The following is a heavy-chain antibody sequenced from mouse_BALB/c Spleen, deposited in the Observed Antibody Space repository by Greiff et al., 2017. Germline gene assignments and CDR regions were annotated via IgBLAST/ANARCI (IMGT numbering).Heavy chain of an antibody. D-gene: IGHD2-4*01. Sequence: EVKLVESGGGLVQPGGSLKLSCAASGFTFSRYTMSWVRQTPEKRLEWVAYISNGGGSTYYPDTVKGRFTISRDNAKNTLYLQMSSLKSEDTAMYYCARQGLRQAWFAYWGQGTLVTVSA. J-gene: IGHJ3*01. V-gene: IGHV5-12-2*01. CDR2: ISNGGGST. CDR1: GFTFSRYT. CDR3: ARQGLRQAWFAY.